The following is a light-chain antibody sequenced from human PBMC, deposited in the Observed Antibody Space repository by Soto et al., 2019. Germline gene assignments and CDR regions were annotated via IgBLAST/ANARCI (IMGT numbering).Light chain of an antibody. J-gene: IGKJ5*01. Sequence: VLTQSPVTLSLSPGEGATLSCSSIQSISSSYLSWYQQKPGQAPRLVIYGASTRATGIPARFSGSGRGSGTDFTLTISSLHPEDFAVYYCLQDYHLPITFGQGTRLEIK. CDR3: LQDYHLPIT. V-gene: IGKV3D-7*01. CDR1: QSISSSY. CDR2: GAS.